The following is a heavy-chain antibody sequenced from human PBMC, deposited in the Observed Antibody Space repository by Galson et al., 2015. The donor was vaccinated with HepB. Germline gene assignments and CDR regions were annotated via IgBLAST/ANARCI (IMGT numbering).Heavy chain of an antibody. V-gene: IGHV1-69*13. CDR2: IIPIFGTA. J-gene: IGHJ5*02. CDR1: GGTFSSYA. Sequence: SVKVSCKASGGTFSSYAISWVRQAPGQGLEWMGGIIPIFGTANYAQKFQGRVTITADESTSTAYMELSSLRSEDTAVYYCARVSTGYCSGGSCYWFDPWGQGTLVTVSS. CDR3: ARVSTGYCSGGSCYWFDP. D-gene: IGHD2-15*01.